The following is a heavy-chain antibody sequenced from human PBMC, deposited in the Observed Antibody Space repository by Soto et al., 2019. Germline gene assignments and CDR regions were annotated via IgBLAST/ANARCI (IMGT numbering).Heavy chain of an antibody. CDR2: INHTGGT. D-gene: IGHD3-3*01. CDR3: ATRITVFGLLIPPFDP. CDR1: GGSVNGYY. V-gene: IGHV4-34*01. Sequence: SETLSLTCAVYGGSVNGYYWNWIRQPPGKGLEWIGEINHTGGTHYNPSLKCRVTMSVDTSKNQFSLRLSSVTAADTAIYYCATRITVFGLLIPPFDPWGQGTQVTVSS. J-gene: IGHJ5*02.